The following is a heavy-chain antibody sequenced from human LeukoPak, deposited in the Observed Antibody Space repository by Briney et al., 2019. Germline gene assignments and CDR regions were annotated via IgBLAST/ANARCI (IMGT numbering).Heavy chain of an antibody. J-gene: IGHJ4*02. D-gene: IGHD3-10*01. V-gene: IGHV3-33*01. CDR2: IWYDGSNK. CDR3: ARGGANYYGSGSYPYYFDY. Sequence: GRSLRLSCAASGFTFSSYGMHWVRQAPGKGLEWVAVIWYDGSNKYYADSVKGRFTISRDNSKNTLYLQMNSLRAEDTAVYYCARGGANYYGSGSYPYYFDYWGQGTLVTVSS. CDR1: GFTFSSYG.